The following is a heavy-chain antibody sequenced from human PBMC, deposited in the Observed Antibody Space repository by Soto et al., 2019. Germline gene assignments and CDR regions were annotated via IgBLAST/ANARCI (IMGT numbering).Heavy chain of an antibody. CDR3: ARQLWFGELL. J-gene: IGHJ4*02. V-gene: IGHV2-5*02. Sequence: QITLKESGPTLVKPTQTLTLTCTFSGFSLSTSGVGVGWIRQPPGKALEWLALVFWDDDKRYSPSLKSRLTITKDTSKNQVVLTLTNMDPVDTATYYCARQLWFGELLWGQGTLVTVSS. CDR1: GFSLSTSGVG. CDR2: VFWDDDK. D-gene: IGHD3-10*01.